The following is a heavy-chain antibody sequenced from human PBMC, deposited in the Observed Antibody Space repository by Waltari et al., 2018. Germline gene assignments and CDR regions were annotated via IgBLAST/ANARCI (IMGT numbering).Heavy chain of an antibody. J-gene: IGHJ4*02. V-gene: IGHV3-33*01. Sequence: QVQLVESGGGVVQPGRSLRLSCAASGFTFSSYGMHWVRQAPGKGLGWVAVIWYDGSKKYYADSVKGRFTISRDNSKNTLYLQMNSLRAEDTAVYYCARGSPTVPTPGYFDYWGQGTLVTVSS. CDR2: IWYDGSKK. CDR3: ARGSPTVPTPGYFDY. CDR1: GFTFSSYG. D-gene: IGHD4-17*01.